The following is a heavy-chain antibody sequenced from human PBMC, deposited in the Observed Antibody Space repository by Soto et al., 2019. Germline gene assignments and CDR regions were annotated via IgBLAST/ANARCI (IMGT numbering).Heavy chain of an antibody. CDR2: IYYSGST. J-gene: IGHJ6*02. D-gene: IGHD3-3*01. CDR1: GGSISSGGYY. CDR3: ARGRTIFGVVISHGMDV. V-gene: IGHV4-31*03. Sequence: QVQLQESGPGLVKPSQTLSLTCTVSGGSISSGGYYWSWIRQHPGKGLEWIGYIYYSGSTYYNPSLKSRLTISVDTSKNQFSLKLSSVTAADTAVYYCARGRTIFGVVISHGMDVWGQGTTVTVSS.